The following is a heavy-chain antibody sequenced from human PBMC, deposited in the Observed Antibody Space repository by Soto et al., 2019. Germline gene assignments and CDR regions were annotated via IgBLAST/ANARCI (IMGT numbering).Heavy chain of an antibody. J-gene: IGHJ4*02. Sequence: QVQLVQSGAEVKKPGSSVKVSCKASGGTFSSYAISWVRQAPGQGLEWMGGIIPIFGTANYAQKFQGRVTITADESTSTAYMELSSLRSEDTVVYYCARVTNSDCSGGSCYGKYYFDYWGQGTLVTVSS. CDR2: IIPIFGTA. CDR3: ARVTNSDCSGGSCYGKYYFDY. V-gene: IGHV1-69*12. CDR1: GGTFSSYA. D-gene: IGHD2-15*01.